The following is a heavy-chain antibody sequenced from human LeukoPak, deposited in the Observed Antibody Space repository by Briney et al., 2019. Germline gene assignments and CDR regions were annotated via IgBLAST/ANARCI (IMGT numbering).Heavy chain of an antibody. CDR1: GYTFTDYY. CDR3: AREPLAGRFQVLFDF. V-gene: IGHV1-2*02. Sequence: ASVKVSCKASGYTFTDYYMHWVRQAPGQGLEWMGWINPYSGATNYAQKFQGRVTMTWDTSISTAYMELSRLRSDDTAVYYCAREPLAGRFQVLFDFWGQGALVTVSS. J-gene: IGHJ4*02. D-gene: IGHD6-19*01. CDR2: INPYSGAT.